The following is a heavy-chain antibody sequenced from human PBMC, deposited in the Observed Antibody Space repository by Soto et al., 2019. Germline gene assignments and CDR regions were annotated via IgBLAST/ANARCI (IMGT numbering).Heavy chain of an antibody. CDR2: ITSDGKSK. CDR3: ARESGDWPLNWFDP. V-gene: IGHV3-74*01. J-gene: IGHJ5*02. D-gene: IGHD2-21*02. Sequence: GALRLSCAASGFNFSNHWMHRVRQRPAEGLVWVSRITSDGKSKAYAESVKGRFAISRDNAKNTLYLQMNGLTAEDTAVYYCARESGDWPLNWFDPWGQGTLVTVSS. CDR1: GFNFSNHW.